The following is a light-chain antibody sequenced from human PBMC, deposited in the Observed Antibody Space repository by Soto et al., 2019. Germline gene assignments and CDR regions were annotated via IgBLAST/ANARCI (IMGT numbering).Light chain of an antibody. V-gene: IGKV3-20*01. CDR3: QQYGSSPFT. CDR2: GAS. Sequence: ENVLTQSPGTLSLSPGERATLSCRASQSVNSSYLAWFQQKPGQAPRLLIYGASSRATGIPDRFSGSGSGTDFTLTISRLEPEDFAVYYCQQYGSSPFTFGPGTKVDIK. CDR1: QSVNSSY. J-gene: IGKJ3*01.